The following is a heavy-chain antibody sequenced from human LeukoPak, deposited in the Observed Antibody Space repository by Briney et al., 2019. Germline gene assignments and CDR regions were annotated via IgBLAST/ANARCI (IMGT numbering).Heavy chain of an antibody. V-gene: IGHV1-69*13. J-gene: IGHJ6*04. D-gene: IGHD6-13*01. CDR1: GGTFSSYA. Sequence: SVKVSCKAPGGTFSSYAISWVRQAPGQGLEWMGGIIPIFGTANYAQKFQGRVTITADESTSTAYMELSSLRSEDTAVYYCARPGIAAAGTSPGDYYGMDVWGKGTTVTVSS. CDR3: ARPGIAAAGTSPGDYYGMDV. CDR2: IIPIFGTA.